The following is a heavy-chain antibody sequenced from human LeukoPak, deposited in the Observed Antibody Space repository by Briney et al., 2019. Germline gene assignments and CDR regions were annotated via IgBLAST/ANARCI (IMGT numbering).Heavy chain of an antibody. V-gene: IGHV4-39*01. CDR2: IYYSGST. CDR3: ARSPYDYVWGSPPTGYFDY. D-gene: IGHD3-16*01. CDR1: GGSFRGDYY. Sequence: SETLSLTCAVYGGSFRGDYYWAWIRQPPGKGLEWIGSIYYSGSTYYNPSLKSRVTISVDTSKNQFSLKLSSVTAADTAVYYCARSPYDYVWGSPPTGYFDYWGQGTPVTVSS. J-gene: IGHJ4*02.